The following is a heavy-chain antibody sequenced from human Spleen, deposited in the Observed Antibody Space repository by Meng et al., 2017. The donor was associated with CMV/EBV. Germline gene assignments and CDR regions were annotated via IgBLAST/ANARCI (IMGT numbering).Heavy chain of an antibody. D-gene: IGHD2-15*01. Sequence: GGSLRLSCAASGFTFTYYWMSWVRQAPGKGLEWVATITSGGTTHYADSVKGRFTISRDNSRNTLFLQMNSLRAEDTAVYYCAKDSLVGAAGFDYWGQGTLVTVSS. CDR1: GFTFTYYW. V-gene: IGHV3-23*01. CDR2: ITSGGTT. J-gene: IGHJ4*02. CDR3: AKDSLVGAAGFDY.